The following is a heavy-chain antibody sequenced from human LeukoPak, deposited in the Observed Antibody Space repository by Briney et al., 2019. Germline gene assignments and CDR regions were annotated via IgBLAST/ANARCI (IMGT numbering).Heavy chain of an antibody. D-gene: IGHD3-10*01. V-gene: IGHV4-39*01. CDR1: GGSITAYY. Sequence: PSETLSLACTVSGGSITAYYWGWIRQPPGKGLEWIGSIYYSGNTYYNPSLKSRVTISVDTSKNQFSLKLSSVTAADTAVYYCARRSGPFDYWGQGTLVTVSS. J-gene: IGHJ4*02. CDR3: ARRSGPFDY. CDR2: IYYSGNT.